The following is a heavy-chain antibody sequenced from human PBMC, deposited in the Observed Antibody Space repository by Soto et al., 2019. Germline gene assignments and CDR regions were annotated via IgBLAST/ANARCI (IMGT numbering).Heavy chain of an antibody. Sequence: PSETLSLTCTVSGGSISSSIYYWGWIRQPPGRELEWIGIIDYSGTNYYNPSLKSRHTMSVDTSKNHFSLNLSSVTAADTAVYYCARRTGSSTYYFDYWGQG. D-gene: IGHD6-6*01. CDR2: IDYSGTN. V-gene: IGHV4-39*02. CDR3: ARRTGSSTYYFDY. J-gene: IGHJ4*02. CDR1: GGSISSSIYY.